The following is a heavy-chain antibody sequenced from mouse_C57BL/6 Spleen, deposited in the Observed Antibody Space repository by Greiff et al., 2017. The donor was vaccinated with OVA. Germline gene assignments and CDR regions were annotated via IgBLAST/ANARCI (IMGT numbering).Heavy chain of an antibody. D-gene: IGHD3-2*02. CDR2: IDPSDSET. CDR3: AREDSSGPLYYFDY. J-gene: IGHJ2*01. CDR1: GYTFTSYW. Sequence: QVQLQQPGAELVRPGSSVKLSCKASGYTFTSYWMHWVKQRPIQGLEWIGNIDPSDSETHYNQKFKDKATLTVDKSSSTAYMQLSSLTSEDSAVYYCAREDSSGPLYYFDYWGQGTTLTVSS. V-gene: IGHV1-52*01.